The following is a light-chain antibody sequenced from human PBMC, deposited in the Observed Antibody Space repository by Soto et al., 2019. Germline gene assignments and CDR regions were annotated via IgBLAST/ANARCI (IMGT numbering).Light chain of an antibody. J-gene: IGLJ2*01. CDR1: SSNVGNNY. CDR3: GTWDTSLRAVV. V-gene: IGLV1-51*01. Sequence: QSVLTQAPSVSAAPGQKVTISCSGSSSNVGNNYVAWYQQLPGTAPKLLIYDNNKRPSGIPDRFSGSKSGTSATLGITGLQTGDGADYYCGTWDTSLRAVVLGGGTKLTVL. CDR2: DNN.